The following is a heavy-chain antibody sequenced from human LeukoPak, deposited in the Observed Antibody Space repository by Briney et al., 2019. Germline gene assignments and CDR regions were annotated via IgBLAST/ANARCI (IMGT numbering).Heavy chain of an antibody. CDR1: GFTSSSYG. D-gene: IGHD6-6*01. Sequence: GGSLRLSCVGYGFTSSSYGMNWVRQAPGKGLEWVSYISSSGSAIHYADSVKGRFTISRDNAKNSLFLQMNSLRADDTAVYYCAREYITSSGRASDIWGQGTMVTVSS. CDR3: AREYITSSGRASDI. J-gene: IGHJ3*02. CDR2: ISSSGSAI. V-gene: IGHV3-48*01.